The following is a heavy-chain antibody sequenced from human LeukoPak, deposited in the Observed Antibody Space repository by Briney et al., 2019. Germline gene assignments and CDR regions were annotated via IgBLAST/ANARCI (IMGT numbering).Heavy chain of an antibody. CDR1: GFTFDDYG. CDR3: ARDLASIAVAGTPPGY. V-gene: IGHV3-20*04. CDR2: INWNGGST. J-gene: IGHJ4*02. Sequence: PGGSLRLSCAASGFTFDDYGMSWVRQVPGKGLEWVSGINWNGGSTAYADSVKGRFTISRDNAKNSLYLLMNSLRAEDTALYYCARDLASIAVAGTPPGYWGQGTLVTVSS. D-gene: IGHD6-19*01.